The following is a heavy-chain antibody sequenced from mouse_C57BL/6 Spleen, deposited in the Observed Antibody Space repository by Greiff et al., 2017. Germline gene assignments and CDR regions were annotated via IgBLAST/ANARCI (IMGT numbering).Heavy chain of an antibody. CDR3: SASGSPHSYYDD. Sequence: VQLQQSGAELVKPGASVKLSCTASGFTIKDYYMHWVKQRTEQGLEWIGRIDPADGDTNYAPKFKGKATITAATSSNTAYLQLSSLTSEDAAVYYCSASGSPHSYYDDWGTGTTVTVSS. CDR1: GFTIKDYY. CDR2: IDPADGDT. D-gene: IGHD3-1*01. V-gene: IGHV14-1*01. J-gene: IGHJ1*03.